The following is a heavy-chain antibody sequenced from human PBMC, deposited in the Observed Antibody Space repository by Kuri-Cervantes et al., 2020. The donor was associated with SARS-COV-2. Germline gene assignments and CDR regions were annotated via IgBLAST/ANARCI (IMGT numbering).Heavy chain of an antibody. D-gene: IGHD2-2*01. V-gene: IGHV3-23*01. Sequence: ETLSLTCTVSGGSISSSSYYWGWIRQPPGKGLEWVSAISGSGGSTYYADSVKGRFTISRDNSKNTLYLQMNSLRAEDTAVYYCATLGYCSSTSCYLWGQGTMVTVSS. CDR3: ATLGYCSSTSCYL. J-gene: IGHJ3*01. CDR2: ISGSGGST. CDR1: GGSISSSSYY.